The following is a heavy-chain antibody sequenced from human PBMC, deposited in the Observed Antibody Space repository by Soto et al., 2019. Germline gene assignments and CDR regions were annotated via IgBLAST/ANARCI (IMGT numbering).Heavy chain of an antibody. V-gene: IGHV4-4*02. J-gene: IGHJ5*02. Sequence: PSETLSLTCAASAGSSSSSNWWSWVRQPPGKGLEWIGEIYHSGSTNYNPSLRSGVTISVDKSKNQFSLKMTSVTAADTAMYFCTRAERFPRSWVDPWGQGSEVTVAS. CDR1: AGSSSSSNW. D-gene: IGHD3-10*01. CDR2: IYHSGST. CDR3: TRAERFPRSWVDP.